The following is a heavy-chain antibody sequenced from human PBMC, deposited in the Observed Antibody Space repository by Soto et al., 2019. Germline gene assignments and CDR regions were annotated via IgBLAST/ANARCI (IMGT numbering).Heavy chain of an antibody. V-gene: IGHV1-69*04. D-gene: IGHD2-15*01. Sequence: SVKVSCKASGGTFSSYTISWVRQAPGQGLEWMGRIIPILGIANYAQKFQGRVTITADKSTSTAYMELSSLRSEDTAVYCCARDPTYCSGGSCYPNWFDPWGQGTLVTVSS. CDR2: IIPILGIA. CDR1: GGTFSSYT. CDR3: ARDPTYCSGGSCYPNWFDP. J-gene: IGHJ5*02.